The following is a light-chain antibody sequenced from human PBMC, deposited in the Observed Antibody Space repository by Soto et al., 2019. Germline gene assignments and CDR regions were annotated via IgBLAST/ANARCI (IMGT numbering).Light chain of an antibody. CDR3: AAWDDSLHVV. Sequence: QSALTQPPSASGTPGQRVTISCSGSSSNIGSNYVYWYQQLPGTAPKLLIYRNNQRPSGVPDRFSGSKSGTSASLAISGLRSEDEAEYYCAAWDDSLHVVFGGGTKLTVL. CDR1: SSNIGSNY. CDR2: RNN. V-gene: IGLV1-47*01. J-gene: IGLJ2*01.